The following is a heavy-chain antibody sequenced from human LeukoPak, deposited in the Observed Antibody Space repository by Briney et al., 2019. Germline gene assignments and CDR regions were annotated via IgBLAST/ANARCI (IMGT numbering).Heavy chain of an antibody. J-gene: IGHJ5*02. D-gene: IGHD3-10*01. CDR3: ASSWFGDRQNGWFDP. CDR1: GYTFTRYD. V-gene: IGHV1-8*01. Sequence: ASVKLSCKASGYTFTRYDINSGRRAAGQQLKGWGWMNPNIGNTGYAQMFPGRVTMTRNTSISTAYMELSSLRSEDTAVYYCASSWFGDRQNGWFDPWGQGTLVTVSS. CDR2: MNPNIGNT.